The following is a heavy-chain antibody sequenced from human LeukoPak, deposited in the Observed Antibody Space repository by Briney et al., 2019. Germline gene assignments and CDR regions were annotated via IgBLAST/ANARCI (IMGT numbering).Heavy chain of an antibody. J-gene: IGHJ4*02. CDR1: GGSVSGGSYY. CDR2: FYYTGST. Sequence: PSETLSLTCTVSGGSVSGGSYYWSWIRQPPGEGLEWIGYFYYTGSTNYNPSLKSRVTISVDTSKNQFSLRLSSVTAADTAVYYCATLYDYYFEDWGQGTLVTVSA. V-gene: IGHV4-61*01. D-gene: IGHD3-3*01. CDR3: ATLYDYYFED.